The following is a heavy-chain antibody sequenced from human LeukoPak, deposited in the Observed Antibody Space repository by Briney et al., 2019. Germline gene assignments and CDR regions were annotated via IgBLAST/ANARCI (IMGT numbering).Heavy chain of an antibody. CDR2: IYPGDSDT. D-gene: IGHD6-13*01. Sequence: GESLKISCKGSGYSFTSYWIGWVRQIPGKGLEWMGIIYPGDSDTRYSPSFQGQVTISADKSISTAYLQWSSLKASDTAMYYCARYIGSSWTYYYFDYWGQGTLVTVSS. CDR3: ARYIGSSWTYYYFDY. V-gene: IGHV5-51*03. J-gene: IGHJ4*02. CDR1: GYSFTSYW.